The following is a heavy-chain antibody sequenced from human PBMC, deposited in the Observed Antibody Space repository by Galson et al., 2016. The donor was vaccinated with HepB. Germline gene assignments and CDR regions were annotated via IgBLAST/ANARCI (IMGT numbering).Heavy chain of an antibody. J-gene: IGHJ6*02. CDR1: GFTFSSYS. D-gene: IGHD2-2*01. V-gene: IGHV3-48*01. CDR3: ARDAMPISCSSTSCQYYGMDV. Sequence: SLRLSCAASGFTFSSYSMNWVRQAPGKGLEWVSYISSSSSAIHYADSVKGRFTISRDNAKNSLYLHMNSLIAEDTAVYYCARDAMPISCSSTSCQYYGMDVWGQGTTVTVSS. CDR2: ISSSSSAI.